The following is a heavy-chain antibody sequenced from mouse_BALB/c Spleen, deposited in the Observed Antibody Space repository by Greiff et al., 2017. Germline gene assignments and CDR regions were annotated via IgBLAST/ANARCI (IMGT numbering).Heavy chain of an antibody. J-gene: IGHJ4*01. CDR3: ARHEYGNLYYYAMDD. V-gene: IGHV5-12-1*01. D-gene: IGHD2-10*02. CDR2: ISSGGGST. CDR1: GFAFSSYD. Sequence: EVQGVESGGGLVKPGGSLKLSCAASGFAFSSYDMSWVRQTPEKRLEWVAYISSGGGSTYYPDTVKGRFTISRDNAKNTLYLQMSSLKSEDTAMYYCARHEYGNLYYYAMDDWGQGTSVTVSS.